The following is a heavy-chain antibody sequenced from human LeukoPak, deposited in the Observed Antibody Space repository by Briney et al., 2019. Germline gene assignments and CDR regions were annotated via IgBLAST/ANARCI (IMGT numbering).Heavy chain of an antibody. J-gene: IGHJ6*03. CDR1: GGSISSYY. CDR3: ASILGYQGMDV. D-gene: IGHD2-15*01. Sequence: SETLSLTCTVSGGSISSYYWSWIRQPPGKGLEWIGYIYYSGSTNYNPSLKSRVTISVDTSKNQFSLKLSSVTAADTAVYYCASILGYQGMDVWGKGTTVTVSS. V-gene: IGHV4-59*01. CDR2: IYYSGST.